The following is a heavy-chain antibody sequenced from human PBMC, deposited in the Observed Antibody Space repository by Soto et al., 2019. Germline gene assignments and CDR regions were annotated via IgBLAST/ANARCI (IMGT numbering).Heavy chain of an antibody. CDR1: GGSISSGGYY. Sequence: QVQLQESGPGLVKPSQTLSLTCTVSGGSISSGGYYWSWIRQHPGKGLEWIGYIYYSGSNYYNTSLKSRVTISVDTSKNQFSLKLSSVTAADTAVYYCARAPDVDSRGYSYYYYYYGMDVWGQGTTVTGSS. J-gene: IGHJ6*02. D-gene: IGHD3-22*01. CDR2: IYYSGSN. V-gene: IGHV4-31*03. CDR3: ARAPDVDSRGYSYYYYYYGMDV.